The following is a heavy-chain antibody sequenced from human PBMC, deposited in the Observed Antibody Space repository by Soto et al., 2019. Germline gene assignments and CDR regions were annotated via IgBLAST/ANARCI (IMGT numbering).Heavy chain of an antibody. CDR1: GHISGHYG. J-gene: IGHJ4*02. V-gene: IGHV1-18*01. Sequence: QVQLVQSAPELTKPGASVKVSCRVSGHISGHYGISWVRLRAGQGLEWMGWISAHRGHTNYAHKFRGRVTMTTDPTTSPVSMELTNLLSDDTAVYFCAREGDQWEQRFCDNWGQGTLVTVSS. CDR2: ISAHRGHT. CDR3: AREGDQWEQRFCDN. D-gene: IGHD1-26*01.